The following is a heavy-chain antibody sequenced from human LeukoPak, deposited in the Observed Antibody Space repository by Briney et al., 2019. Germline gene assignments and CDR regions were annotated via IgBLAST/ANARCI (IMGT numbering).Heavy chain of an antibody. CDR3: AREPPPMTTVTINWFDP. D-gene: IGHD4-11*01. J-gene: IGHJ5*02. CDR1: GGTFSSYA. Sequence: GSSVKVSCKASGGTFSSYAISWVRQAPGQGLEWMGRIIPIFGIANYAQKFQGRVTITADKSTSTAYMELSSLRSEDTAVYYCAREPPPMTTVTINWFDPWGQGTLVTVSS. CDR2: IIPIFGIA. V-gene: IGHV1-69*04.